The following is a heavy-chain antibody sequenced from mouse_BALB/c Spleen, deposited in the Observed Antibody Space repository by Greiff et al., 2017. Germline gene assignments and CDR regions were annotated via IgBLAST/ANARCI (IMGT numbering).Heavy chain of an antibody. Sequence: VQLQQSGAELVKPGASVKLSCKASGYTFTEYIIHWVKQRSGQGLEWIGWFYPGSGSIKYNEKFKGKATLTADKSSSTAYMQLSSLASEDSAVYYCARRDDYDKSDAMDYWGQGTSVTVSS. J-gene: IGHJ4*01. CDR1: GYTFTEYI. CDR2: FYPGSGSI. D-gene: IGHD2-4*01. CDR3: ARRDDYDKSDAMDY. V-gene: IGHV1-62-2*01.